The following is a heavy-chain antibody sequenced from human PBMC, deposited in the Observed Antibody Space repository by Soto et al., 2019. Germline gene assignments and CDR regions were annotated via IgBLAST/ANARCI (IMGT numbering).Heavy chain of an antibody. Sequence: QITLKGSGPTLVKPTQTLTLTCSLSVISLSTSGVGLCWILQPPGKALEWLALIYWNDDKHDSPSLRTRLTITKDTSKNQAVLTMTNMDPVDTATYYCARGLAALTVFAFDFWVQGTVVTVSS. CDR1: VISLSTSGVG. CDR3: ARGLAALTVFAFDF. D-gene: IGHD6-6*01. J-gene: IGHJ3*01. CDR2: IYWNDDK. V-gene: IGHV2-5*01.